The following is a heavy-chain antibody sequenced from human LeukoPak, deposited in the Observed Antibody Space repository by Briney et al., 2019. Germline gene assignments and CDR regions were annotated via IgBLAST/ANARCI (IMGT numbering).Heavy chain of an antibody. CDR2: IYPGDSDT. Sequence: GESLKISCKGSGNSFTTYWIGWVRQMPGKGLEWMGIIYPGDSDTRYSPSFQGLVTISAGKSISTAYLQWSSLKASDTAMYYCARQGGYCSGTSCYLHAFDIWGQGTMVTVSS. D-gene: IGHD2-2*01. CDR1: GNSFTTYW. V-gene: IGHV5-51*01. J-gene: IGHJ3*02. CDR3: ARQGGYCSGTSCYLHAFDI.